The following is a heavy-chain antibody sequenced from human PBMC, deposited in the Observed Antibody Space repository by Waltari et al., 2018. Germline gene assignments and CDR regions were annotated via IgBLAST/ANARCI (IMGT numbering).Heavy chain of an antibody. CDR1: GASFISSY. CDR2: VHYSEGT. CDR3: ARAPHNWNYWYFDL. V-gene: IGHV4-59*01. J-gene: IGHJ2*01. Sequence: QVQLQESGPGLVKPWETLSLTGPVSGASFISSYWGWIRTPPGKVLEWIGYVHYSEGTSYNPSLNSRVTISVDTSKNQFSLKLTSVTAADTAVYFCARAPHNWNYWYFDLWGRGTLVTVSS. D-gene: IGHD1-20*01.